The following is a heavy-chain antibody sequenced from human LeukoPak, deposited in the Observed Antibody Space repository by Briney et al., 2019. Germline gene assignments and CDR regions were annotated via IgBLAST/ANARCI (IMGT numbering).Heavy chain of an antibody. V-gene: IGHV4-34*01. D-gene: IGHD5-24*01. Sequence: SETLSLTCAVYGGSFSGYYWSWIRQPPGKGLEWIGEINHSGSTNYNPSLKSRVTISVDTSKNQFSLKLSSVTAADTAVYYCARGRNGYRRDCWGQGTLVTVSS. CDR1: GGSFSGYY. CDR3: ARGRNGYRRDC. J-gene: IGHJ4*02. CDR2: INHSGST.